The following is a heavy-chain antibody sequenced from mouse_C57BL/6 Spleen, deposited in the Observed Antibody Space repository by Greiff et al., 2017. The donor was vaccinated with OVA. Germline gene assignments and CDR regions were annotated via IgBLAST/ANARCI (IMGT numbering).Heavy chain of an antibody. D-gene: IGHD2-2*01. V-gene: IGHV2-5*01. J-gene: IGHJ4*01. Sequence: QVQLKESGPGLVQPSQSLSITCTVSGFSLTSYGVHWVRQSPGKGLEWLGVTWRGGSTDYNAAFMSRLSITKDNSKSQVFFKMNSLQADDTVIYCCAKNYGYGDYYDMDYWGQGTSVTVCS. CDR2: TWRGGST. CDR3: AKNYGYGDYYDMDY. CDR1: GFSLTSYG.